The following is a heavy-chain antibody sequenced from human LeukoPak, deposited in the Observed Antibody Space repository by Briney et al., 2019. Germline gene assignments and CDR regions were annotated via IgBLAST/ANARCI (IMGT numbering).Heavy chain of an antibody. Sequence: SETLSLTCTVSRVSISSTSYYWGWIRQPPGKGLEWIGYIYYSGSTYYNPSLKSRVTISVDTSKNQFSLKLSSVTAADTAVYYCARVSHYGSGSYPDYWGQGTLVTVSS. CDR3: ARVSHYGSGSYPDY. CDR2: IYYSGST. V-gene: IGHV4-31*03. CDR1: RVSISSTSYY. D-gene: IGHD3-10*01. J-gene: IGHJ4*02.